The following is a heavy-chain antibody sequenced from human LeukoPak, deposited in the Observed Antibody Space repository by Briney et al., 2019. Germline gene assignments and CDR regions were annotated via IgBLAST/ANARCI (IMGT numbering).Heavy chain of an antibody. CDR2: IYTSGST. Sequence: SETLSLTCTVSGGSISSYYWSWIQQPPGKGLEWIGYIYTSGSTNYNPSLKSRVTISVDTSKNQFSLKLSSVTAADTAVYYCAGIPVLKRGSLGAFDIWGQGTMVTVSS. V-gene: IGHV4-4*09. D-gene: IGHD1-26*01. CDR3: AGIPVLKRGSLGAFDI. J-gene: IGHJ3*02. CDR1: GGSISSYY.